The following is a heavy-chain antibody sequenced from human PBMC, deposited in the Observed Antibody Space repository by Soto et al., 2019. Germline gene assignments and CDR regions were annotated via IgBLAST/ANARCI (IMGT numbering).Heavy chain of an antibody. CDR1: GGSISSYY. CDR2: IYYSGST. Sequence: PSETLSLTCTVSGGSISSYYWSWIRQPLGKGLEWIGYIYYSGSTNYNPSLKSRVTISVDTSKNQFSLKLSSVTAADTAVYYCARGPWITIFGVDLKFDYWGQGTMVTVSS. CDR3: ARGPWITIFGVDLKFDY. V-gene: IGHV4-59*01. J-gene: IGHJ4*02. D-gene: IGHD3-3*01.